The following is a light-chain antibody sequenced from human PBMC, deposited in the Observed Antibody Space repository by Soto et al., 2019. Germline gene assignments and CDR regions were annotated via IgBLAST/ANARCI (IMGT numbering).Light chain of an antibody. J-gene: IGKJ4*01. CDR2: DAS. Sequence: DIQMTQSPSTVSASVGDSVTITCRASQSITTWLAWYQQKPGKAPKLLIYDASGLESGVPSRFSGSGSGTEFTLTISSLQPDDFATYYRQQYNSYSLTFGGGTKVDIK. CDR3: QQYNSYSLT. CDR1: QSITTW. V-gene: IGKV1-5*01.